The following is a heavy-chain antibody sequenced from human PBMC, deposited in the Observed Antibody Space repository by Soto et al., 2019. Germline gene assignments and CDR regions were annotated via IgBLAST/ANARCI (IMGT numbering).Heavy chain of an antibody. J-gene: IGHJ4*02. V-gene: IGHV1-18*01. CDR2: ISAYNGNT. CDR3: AREGRGWYVVY. D-gene: IGHD6-19*01. Sequence: ASVKVSCKASGYTLTSYGISWVRLAPGQGLEWMGWISAYNGNTNYAQKLQGRVTMTTDTSTSTAYMELRSLRSDDTAVYHCAREGRGWYVVYSGQGTLVTVSS. CDR1: GYTLTSYG.